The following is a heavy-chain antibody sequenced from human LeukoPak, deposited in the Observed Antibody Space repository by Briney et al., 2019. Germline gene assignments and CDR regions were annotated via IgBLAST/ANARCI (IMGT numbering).Heavy chain of an antibody. CDR2: ISSNGDNT. CDR3: VRGTGY. V-gene: IGHV3-64D*06. CDR1: GFTFSTYV. J-gene: IGHJ4*02. Sequence: LGGSLRLPCSVSGFTFSTYVMHWVRQAPGKGLEYVSAISSNGDNTYYADSVKGRFTISRDNSKNTLYLQMSSLRADDTAVYYCVRGTGYWGQGTLVTVSS.